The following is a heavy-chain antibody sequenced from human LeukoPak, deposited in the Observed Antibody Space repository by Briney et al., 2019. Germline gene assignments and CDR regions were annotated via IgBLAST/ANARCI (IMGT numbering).Heavy chain of an antibody. V-gene: IGHV3-15*01. CDR1: GFTFSNAW. J-gene: IGHJ4*02. D-gene: IGHD3-10*01. CDR3: TTDQEVWFGTPGYFDY. CDR2: IKSKTDGGTT. Sequence: GGSLRLSCAASGFTFSNAWMSWVRQAPGKGLKWVGRIKSKTDGGTTDYAAPVKGRFTISRDDSKNTLYLQMNSLKTEDTAVYYCTTDQEVWFGTPGYFDYWGQGTLVTVSS.